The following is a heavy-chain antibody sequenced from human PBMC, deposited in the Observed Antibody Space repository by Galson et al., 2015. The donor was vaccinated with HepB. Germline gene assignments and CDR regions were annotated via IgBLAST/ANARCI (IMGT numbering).Heavy chain of an antibody. CDR1: GFTFSSYS. CDR3: ARDEYYGGNY. V-gene: IGHV3-48*04. CDR2: ISSSSSTI. D-gene: IGHD4-23*01. Sequence: SLRLSCAASGFTFSSYSMNWVRQAPGKGLEWVSYISSSSSTIYYADSVKGRFTISRDNAKNSLYLQMNSLRAEDTAVYYCARDEYYGGNYWGQGTLVTVSS. J-gene: IGHJ4*02.